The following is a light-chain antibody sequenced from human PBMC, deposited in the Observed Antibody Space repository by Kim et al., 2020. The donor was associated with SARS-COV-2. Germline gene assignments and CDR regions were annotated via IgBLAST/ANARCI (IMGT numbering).Light chain of an antibody. CDR1: ALPKQY. Sequence: PGQTARITCSGDALPKQYAYWYQQKPGQAPVMVIYKDTQRPSGIPERFSASSSGTTVTLTIIGAQAEDEADYYCQSADSSGSYRVFGGGTQLTVL. J-gene: IGLJ3*02. CDR2: KDT. CDR3: QSADSSGSYRV. V-gene: IGLV3-25*03.